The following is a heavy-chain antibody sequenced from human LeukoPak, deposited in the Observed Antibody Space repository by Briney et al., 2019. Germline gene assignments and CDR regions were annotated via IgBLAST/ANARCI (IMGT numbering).Heavy chain of an antibody. CDR2: IYYSGST. D-gene: IGHD6-19*01. V-gene: IGHV4-59*08. J-gene: IGHJ4*02. Sequence: SETLSLACTVSGGSLSSYYWSWIRQPPGKGLEWIGYIYYSGSTNYNPSLKSRVTISVDTSKNQFSLKLSSVTAADTAVYYCARLEKYSSGWVDYWGQGTLVTVSS. CDR1: GGSLSSYY. CDR3: ARLEKYSSGWVDY.